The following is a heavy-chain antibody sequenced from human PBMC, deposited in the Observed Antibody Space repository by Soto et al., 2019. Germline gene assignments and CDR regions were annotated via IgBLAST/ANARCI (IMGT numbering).Heavy chain of an antibody. J-gene: IGHJ4*02. CDR1: GYTFTGQY. Sequence: GASVKVSCKASGYTFTGQYLNWVRQATGEGLEWMGWMNPNSGNTGYAQKFQGRVTMTRNTSISTAYMELSSLRSEDTAVYYCASVIMLCWGQGNLVTVSS. CDR3: ASVIMLC. V-gene: IGHV1-8*02. D-gene: IGHD3-16*01. CDR2: MNPNSGNT.